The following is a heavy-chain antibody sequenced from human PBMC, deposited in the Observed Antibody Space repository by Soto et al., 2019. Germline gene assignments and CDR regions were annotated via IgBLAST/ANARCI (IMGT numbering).Heavy chain of an antibody. V-gene: IGHV3-21*01. D-gene: IGHD3-22*01. J-gene: IGHJ4*02. CDR1: GFTFSSYS. Sequence: EVQLVESGGGLVKPGGSLRLSCAASGFTFSSYSMNWVRQAPGKGLEWVSSISSSSSYIYYADSVKGRFTISRDNAKNSLYLQMNSLRAEDTAVYYCVRAQGGYYDSSGYYSSQAYDYWGQGTLVTVSS. CDR2: ISSSSSYI. CDR3: VRAQGGYYDSSGYYSSQAYDY.